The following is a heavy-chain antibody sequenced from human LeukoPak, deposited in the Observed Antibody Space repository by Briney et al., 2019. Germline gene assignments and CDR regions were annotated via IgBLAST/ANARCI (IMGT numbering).Heavy chain of an antibody. J-gene: IGHJ4*02. CDR2: INTDGRIT. V-gene: IGHV3-64*02. Sequence: SGGSLRLSCAASGFTFRNYAIHWVRQAPGKGLEYVSVINTDGRITYYADPVKGRFTISRDNSKNTAYLQMGSLRGEDMAVYYCTRDGGSFCDFDYWGQGALVTVSS. CDR1: GFTFRNYA. CDR3: TRDGGSFCDFDY. D-gene: IGHD1-26*01.